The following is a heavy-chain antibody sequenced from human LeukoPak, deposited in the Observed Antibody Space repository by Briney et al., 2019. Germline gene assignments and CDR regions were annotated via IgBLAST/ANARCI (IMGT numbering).Heavy chain of an antibody. J-gene: IGHJ3*02. CDR2: IIPIFGTA. Sequence: ASVKVSCKASGGTFSSYAISWVRQAPGQGLEWMGGIIPIFGTANYAQKFQGRVTITTDESTSTAYKELSSMRSEDTAVYYCERMDYGDYVAPAFDIWGQGTMVTVSS. D-gene: IGHD4-17*01. CDR1: GGTFSSYA. CDR3: ERMDYGDYVAPAFDI. V-gene: IGHV1-69*05.